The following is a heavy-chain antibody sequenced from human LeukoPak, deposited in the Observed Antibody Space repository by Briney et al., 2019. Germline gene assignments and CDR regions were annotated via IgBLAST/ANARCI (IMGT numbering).Heavy chain of an antibody. V-gene: IGHV3-30*04. CDR2: ISYDGSNK. Sequence: GGSLRLSCAASGFTFSSYAMHRVRQAPGKGLEWVAVISYDGSNKYYADSVKGRFTISRDNSKNTLYLQMNSLRAEDTAVYYCARTPYSSSWLDYWGQGTLVTVSS. D-gene: IGHD6-13*01. CDR3: ARTPYSSSWLDY. J-gene: IGHJ4*02. CDR1: GFTFSSYA.